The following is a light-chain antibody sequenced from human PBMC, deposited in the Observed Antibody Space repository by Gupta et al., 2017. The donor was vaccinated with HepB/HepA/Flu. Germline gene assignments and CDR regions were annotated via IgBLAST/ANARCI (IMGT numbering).Light chain of an antibody. Sequence: SVLTHPPSVSGAPGQRVTTTCTRSSSNIGAGYDVHWYQQLPGTAPKLLIYGKSNRPSGVPDRFSGSKSDTSASLAITGLQAEDEADYYCQSYDSSLSGSKVFGGGTKLTVL. CDR1: SSNIGAGYD. J-gene: IGLJ2*01. CDR2: GKS. CDR3: QSYDSSLSGSKV. V-gene: IGLV1-40*01.